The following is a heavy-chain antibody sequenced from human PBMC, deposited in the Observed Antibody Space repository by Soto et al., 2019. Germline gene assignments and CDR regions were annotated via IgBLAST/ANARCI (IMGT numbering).Heavy chain of an antibody. J-gene: IGHJ5*02. V-gene: IGHV1-3*01. Sequence: QVQLVQSGAEVKKPGASVKVSCKASGYTFTSYSMHWVRQAPGQSLEWMGWINAGNGNTKYPQKFQGRVTFTRDTAARPAYLELSSRRSEDTAVYYCARGVLFDPWGQGALVTVSS. CDR2: INAGNGNT. CDR1: GYTFTSYS. CDR3: ARGVLFDP. D-gene: IGHD3-10*01.